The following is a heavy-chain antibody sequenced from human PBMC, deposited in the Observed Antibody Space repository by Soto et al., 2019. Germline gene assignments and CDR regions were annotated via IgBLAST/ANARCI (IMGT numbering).Heavy chain of an antibody. Sequence: GGSLRLSCAASGFTFSSYSMNWVRQAPGKGLEWVSSISSSSSNIYYADSVKGRFTISRDNSKNTLYLQMNSLRAEDTAVYYCARHAIYYLGELSFAPAPRHDPLSICGQGTMVPGSS. J-gene: IGHJ3*02. CDR3: ARHAIYYLGELSFAPAPRHDPLSI. D-gene: IGHD3-16*02. CDR2: ISSSSSNI. CDR1: GFTFSSYS. V-gene: IGHV3-21*01.